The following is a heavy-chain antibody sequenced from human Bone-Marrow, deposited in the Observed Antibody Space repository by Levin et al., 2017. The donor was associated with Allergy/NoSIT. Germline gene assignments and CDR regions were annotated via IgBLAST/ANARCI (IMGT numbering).Heavy chain of an antibody. CDR3: ARAPARGYGDYGGF. J-gene: IGHJ4*02. D-gene: IGHD4-17*01. V-gene: IGHV3-30-3*01. Sequence: GGSLRLSCAASGFSFNTYAMHWVRQAPGGGLEWVGVISHDGNYKYYADSVKGRFSISRDNSKNTVYLQMDSLRPEDTAVFFCARAPARGYGDYGGFWGQGTLVIVSS. CDR2: ISHDGNYK. CDR1: GFSFNTYA.